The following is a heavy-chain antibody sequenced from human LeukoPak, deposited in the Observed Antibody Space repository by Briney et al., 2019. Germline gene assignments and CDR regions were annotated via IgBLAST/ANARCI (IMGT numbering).Heavy chain of an antibody. V-gene: IGHV1-2*02. CDR3: ARVEMATIPFDY. J-gene: IGHJ4*02. Sequence: ASVKVSCKASGYTFTDYFIHWVRQAPGQGLEWMGWINPNSGGTNYAQKFQGRVTMTRDTSISTAYMELSRLRSDDTAVYYCARVEMATIPFDYWGQGTLVTVSS. CDR1: GYTFTDYF. CDR2: INPNSGGT. D-gene: IGHD5-24*01.